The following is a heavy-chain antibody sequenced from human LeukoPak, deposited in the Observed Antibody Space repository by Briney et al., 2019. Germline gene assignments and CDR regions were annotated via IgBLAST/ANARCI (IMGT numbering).Heavy chain of an antibody. CDR3: ASAWQWLPRPDAFDI. V-gene: IGHV3-53*01. CDR1: GFTASSNY. J-gene: IGHJ3*02. D-gene: IGHD6-19*01. Sequence: GGSLRLSCAASGFTASSNYMSWVRQAPGKGLEWVSVIYSGGSTYYADSVKGRFTISRDNSKNTLYLQMNSLRAEDTAVYYCASAWQWLPRPDAFDIWXXGTMVTVSS. CDR2: IYSGGST.